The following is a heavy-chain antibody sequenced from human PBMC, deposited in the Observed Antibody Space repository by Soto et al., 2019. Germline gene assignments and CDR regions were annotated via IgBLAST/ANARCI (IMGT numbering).Heavy chain of an antibody. Sequence: EVQLLESGGGLVQPGGSLRLSCAASGLPFSRHAMSWVRQAPGKGLEWVSSISISGGNTYYADSVRGRFTISRDNSKNTLYLHMNNLTADDTAIYYCANEIRPNDYWGQGTLVTVSS. J-gene: IGHJ4*02. CDR1: GLPFSRHA. CDR3: ANEIRPNDY. CDR2: ISISGGNT. V-gene: IGHV3-23*01. D-gene: IGHD4-17*01.